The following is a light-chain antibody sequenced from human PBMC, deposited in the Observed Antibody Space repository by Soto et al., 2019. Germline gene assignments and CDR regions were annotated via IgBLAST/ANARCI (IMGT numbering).Light chain of an antibody. J-gene: IGLJ2*01. CDR2: LNSDGSH. Sequence: QPVLTQSPSASASLGASVKLTCTLSSGHSKYAIAWHQQQPEKGPRYLMKLNSDGSHNKGDGIPDRFSGSSSGAERYLTISSLQSDDEADYYCQTWGTGIVVFGGGTKLTVL. V-gene: IGLV4-69*01. CDR3: QTWGTGIVV. CDR1: SGHSKYA.